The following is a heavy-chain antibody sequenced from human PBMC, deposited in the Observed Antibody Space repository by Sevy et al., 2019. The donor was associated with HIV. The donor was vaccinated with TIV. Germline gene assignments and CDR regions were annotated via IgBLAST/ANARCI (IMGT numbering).Heavy chain of an antibody. V-gene: IGHV3-30*18. D-gene: IGHD3-10*01. CDR1: GFSFSNYA. CDR2: ISYEGSDE. CDR3: AKDMALNYYGSGSYYNTQDGMDV. Sequence: GGSLRLSCAASGFSFSNYAMHWVRQAPGKGLEWVAVISYEGSDEDYSDSVKGRFTISRDNSKNTLSLQMNSLTVEDKAVYYCAKDMALNYYGSGSYYNTQDGMDVWGRGTTVTVSS. J-gene: IGHJ6*02.